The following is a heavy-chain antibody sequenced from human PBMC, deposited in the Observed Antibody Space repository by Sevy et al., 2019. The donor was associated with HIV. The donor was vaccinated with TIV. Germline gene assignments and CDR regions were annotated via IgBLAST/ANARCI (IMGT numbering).Heavy chain of an antibody. J-gene: IGHJ4*02. Sequence: QSQTLSLTCAISGDSVSSNSAAWNWIRQSPSRGLEWLGRTYYRSKWYNDYAVFVKSRITINPDTSKNQFSLQLNSVTPEDTAVYYCARDRWELLHNYFDYWGQGTLVTVSS. CDR1: GDSVSSNSAA. CDR3: ARDRWELLHNYFDY. D-gene: IGHD1-26*01. CDR2: TYYRSKWYN. V-gene: IGHV6-1*01.